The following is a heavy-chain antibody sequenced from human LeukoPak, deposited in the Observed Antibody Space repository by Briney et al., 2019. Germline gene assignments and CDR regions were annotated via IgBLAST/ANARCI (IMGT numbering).Heavy chain of an antibody. CDR3: ARGSGYYLSDAFDI. J-gene: IGHJ3*02. V-gene: IGHV4-61*05. CDR2: IYYSGST. Sequence: SETLSLTCTVSGGSISSSSYYWGWIRQPPGKGLEWIGYIYYSGSTNYNPSLKSRVTISVDTSKNQFSLKLSSVTAADTAVYYCARGSGYYLSDAFDIWGQGTMVTVSS. CDR1: GGSISSSSYY. D-gene: IGHD3-22*01.